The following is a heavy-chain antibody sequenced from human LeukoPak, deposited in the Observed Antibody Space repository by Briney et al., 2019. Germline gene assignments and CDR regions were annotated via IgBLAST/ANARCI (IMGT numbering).Heavy chain of an antibody. V-gene: IGHV4-39*01. Sequence: SETLSLTCTVSSGSIRTNNYYWGWIRQPPGKGLEWIGSIYYSGTTYYNPSLKSRVTISVDTSKNQFSLKLSSVTAADTAVYHCARQLVRGTDYWGQGNLVTVSS. J-gene: IGHJ4*02. CDR3: ARQLVRGTDY. CDR1: SGSIRTNNYY. CDR2: IYYSGTT.